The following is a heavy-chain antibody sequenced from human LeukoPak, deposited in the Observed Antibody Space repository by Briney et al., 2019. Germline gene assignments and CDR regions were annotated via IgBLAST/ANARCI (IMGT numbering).Heavy chain of an antibody. J-gene: IGHJ6*02. D-gene: IGHD3-22*01. Sequence: GGSLRLSCAASGFTFSNYWMSWVRQAPGKGLEWVANIKQDGSEKYYVDSVKGRFTISRDNAKNSLYLQMNSLRAEDTAVYYCARDYYDSSHYYYGMDVWGQGTTVTVSS. CDR3: ARDYYDSSHYYYGMDV. V-gene: IGHV3-7*01. CDR1: GFTFSNYW. CDR2: IKQDGSEK.